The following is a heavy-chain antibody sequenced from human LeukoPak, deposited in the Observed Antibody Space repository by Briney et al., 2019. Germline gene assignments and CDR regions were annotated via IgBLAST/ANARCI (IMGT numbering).Heavy chain of an antibody. J-gene: IGHJ4*02. CDR2: IYTSGST. D-gene: IGHD6-13*01. V-gene: IGHV4-61*02. CDR1: GGSISSDSSY. CDR3: ARARIAAAGRPPGYYFDY. Sequence: PSQTLSLTCTVSGGSISSDSSYWSWVRQPAGKGLEWIGRIYTSGSTNYNPSLNNRVTMSVDRSKNQFSLKLSSVTAADTAVYYCARARIAAAGRPPGYYFDYWGQGTLVTVSS.